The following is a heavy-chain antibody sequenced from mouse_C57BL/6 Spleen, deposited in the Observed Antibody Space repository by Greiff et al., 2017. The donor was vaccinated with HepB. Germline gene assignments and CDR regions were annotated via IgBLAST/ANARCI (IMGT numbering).Heavy chain of an antibody. CDR2: IWSDGST. Sequence: VQRVESGPGLVAPSQSLSITCTVSGFSLTSYGVHWVRQPPGKGLEWLVVIWSDGSTTYNSALKSRLSISKDNSKSQVFLKMNSLQTDDTAMYYCARHRTGTDYYAMDYWGQGTSVTVSS. D-gene: IGHD4-1*01. V-gene: IGHV2-6-1*01. CDR3: ARHRTGTDYYAMDY. CDR1: GFSLTSYG. J-gene: IGHJ4*01.